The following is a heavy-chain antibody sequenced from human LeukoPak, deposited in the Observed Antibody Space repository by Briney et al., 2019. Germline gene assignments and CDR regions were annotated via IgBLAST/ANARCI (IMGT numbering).Heavy chain of an antibody. CDR3: ARDPLSYYDFWSGYYTGIPGSYYYGMDV. CDR1: GFTFSSYW. Sequence: GGSLRLSCAASGFTFSSYWMHWVRQAPGKGLVWVSRINSDGSSTSYADSVKGRFTISRDNAKNTLYLQMNSLRAEDTAVYYCARDPLSYYDFWSGYYTGIPGSYYYGMDVWGQGTTVTVSS. V-gene: IGHV3-74*01. J-gene: IGHJ6*02. D-gene: IGHD3-3*01. CDR2: INSDGSST.